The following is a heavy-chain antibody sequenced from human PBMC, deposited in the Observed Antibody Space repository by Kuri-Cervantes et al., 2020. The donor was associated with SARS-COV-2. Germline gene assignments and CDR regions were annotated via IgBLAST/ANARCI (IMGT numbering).Heavy chain of an antibody. V-gene: IGHV3-74*01. CDR3: ASGYGWLIDY. Sequence: GESLKISCAASGFTFSSYWMHWVRQAPGKGLVWVSRINSDGSSTSYADSVKGRFTISRDNAKNSAYLQMNSLRAEDTAVYYCASGYGWLIDYWGQGTLVTVSS. D-gene: IGHD6-19*01. CDR2: INSDGSST. J-gene: IGHJ4*02. CDR1: GFTFSSYW.